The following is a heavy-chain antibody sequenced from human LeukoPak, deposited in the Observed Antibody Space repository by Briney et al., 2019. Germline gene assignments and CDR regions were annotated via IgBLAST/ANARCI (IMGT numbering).Heavy chain of an antibody. D-gene: IGHD4/OR15-4a*01. CDR1: GFTFSAYW. V-gene: IGHV3-7*01. CDR2: IKHDGSEK. Sequence: GGSLRLSCAASGFTFSAYWMSWVRQAPGKGLEWVANIKHDGSEKYHVDSVKGRFTISRDNSQNSLYLHMNSLRPEDTAVYYCARGAGRDHPDYWGQGTLVTVSS. J-gene: IGHJ4*02. CDR3: ARGAGRDHPDY.